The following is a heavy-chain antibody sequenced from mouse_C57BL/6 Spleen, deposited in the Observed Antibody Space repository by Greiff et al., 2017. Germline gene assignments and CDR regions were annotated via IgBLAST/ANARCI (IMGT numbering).Heavy chain of an antibody. CDR3: ASRAASGNYVDAMDY. CDR1: GYSFTDYN. V-gene: IGHV1-39*01. CDR2: INPNDGTT. Sequence: VQLQQSGPELVKPGASVKISCKASGYSFTDYNMHWVKQSTGKSLEWIGVINPNDGTTSYNQKFKGKATLTVDKSSSTAYMQLNSLTSADTAVYYCASRAASGNYVDAMDYWGQGTSVTVSS. J-gene: IGHJ4*01. D-gene: IGHD2-1*01.